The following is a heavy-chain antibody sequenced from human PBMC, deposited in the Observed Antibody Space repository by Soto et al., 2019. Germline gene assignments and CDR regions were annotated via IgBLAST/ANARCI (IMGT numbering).Heavy chain of an antibody. J-gene: IGHJ4*02. Sequence: EVQLVASGGDLVPPGGSLRLSCAVSGLTFSTDEMNWVRQAPEKGLEWLAYISYTSTTIKYADSVKGRFAVSRDNAKKSLYLQMNNLRVEDTAIYYCVREGGSLAFDSWGQGTLVTVSS. V-gene: IGHV3-48*03. CDR1: GLTFSTDE. D-gene: IGHD1-1*01. CDR3: VREGGSLAFDS. CDR2: ISYTSTTI.